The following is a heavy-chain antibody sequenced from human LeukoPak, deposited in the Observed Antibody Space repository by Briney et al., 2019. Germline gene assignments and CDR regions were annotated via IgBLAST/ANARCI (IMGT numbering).Heavy chain of an antibody. D-gene: IGHD3-3*01. J-gene: IGHJ3*02. V-gene: IGHV4-34*01. CDR2: INHSGST. CDR3: ARTRTRITIFGVVIYDGFDI. Sequence: PSETLSLTCAVYGGSFSGYYWSWIRQPPGKGLEWIGEINHSGSTNYNPSLKSRVTISVDTSKNQFSLKLSSVTAADTAVYYCARTRTRITIFGVVIYDGFDIWGQGTMVTVSS. CDR1: GGSFSGYY.